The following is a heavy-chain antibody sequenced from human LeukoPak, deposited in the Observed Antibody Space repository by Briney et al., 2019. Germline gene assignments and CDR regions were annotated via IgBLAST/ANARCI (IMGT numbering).Heavy chain of an antibody. CDR2: IFYSGST. CDR1: GDSISSYY. Sequence: SETLSLTCTVSGDSISSYYWSWIRQPPGKGLEWIGYIFYSGSTNYNPSLKSRVTISVDTSKNQFSLKLSSVTAADTAVYYCGRHPSAMTGFDPWGQGTLVTVS. D-gene: IGHD2-2*01. V-gene: IGHV4-59*08. CDR3: GRHPSAMTGFDP. J-gene: IGHJ5*02.